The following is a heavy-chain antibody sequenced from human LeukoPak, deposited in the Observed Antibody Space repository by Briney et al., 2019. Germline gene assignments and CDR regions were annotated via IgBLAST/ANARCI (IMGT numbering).Heavy chain of an antibody. CDR3: ARDWSEVAALDY. D-gene: IGHD2-15*01. Sequence: AGGSLRLSCAASGFTFSSYAMHWVRQAPGKGLEWVAVISYDGSNKYYADSVKGRFTISRDNSKNTLYLQMNSLRAEDTAVYYCARDWSEVAALDYWGQGTLVTVSS. CDR1: GFTFSSYA. CDR2: ISYDGSNK. V-gene: IGHV3-30-3*01. J-gene: IGHJ4*02.